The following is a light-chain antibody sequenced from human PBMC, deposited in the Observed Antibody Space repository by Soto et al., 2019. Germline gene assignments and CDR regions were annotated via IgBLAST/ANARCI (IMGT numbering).Light chain of an antibody. CDR2: GAS. Sequence: EKVLTQSPATLSMSPGERATLSCRASQSVSTYLAWYQQKPGQGPRLLIYGASTRATGIPARFSGSGSGTEFTLTISSLQSEVFAVYYCQQYNNWPSWTFGQGTKVELK. V-gene: IGKV3-15*01. CDR3: QQYNNWPSWT. J-gene: IGKJ1*01. CDR1: QSVSTY.